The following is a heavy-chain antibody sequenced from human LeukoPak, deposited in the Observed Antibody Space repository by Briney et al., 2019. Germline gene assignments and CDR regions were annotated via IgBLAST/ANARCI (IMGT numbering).Heavy chain of an antibody. J-gene: IGHJ4*02. D-gene: IGHD1-26*01. V-gene: IGHV3-30*03. CDR3: ARDPRLYSGSPLGY. CDR2: ISYDGSNK. CDR1: GFTFSSYG. Sequence: GGSLRLSCAASGFTFSSYGMHWVRQAPGKGLEWMAVISYDGSNKYYADSVKGRFTISRDNSKNTLYLQMNSLRAEDTAVYYCARDPRLYSGSPLGYWGQGTLVTVSS.